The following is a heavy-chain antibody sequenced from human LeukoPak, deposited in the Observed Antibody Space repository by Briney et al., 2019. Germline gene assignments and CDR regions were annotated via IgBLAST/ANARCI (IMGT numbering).Heavy chain of an antibody. CDR2: IYTSGST. D-gene: IGHD4-17*01. Sequence: PSETLSLTCTVSGDSISSGDYYWSWIRQPAGKGLEWIGRIYTSGSTNYNPSLKSRVTISVDTSKNQFSLKLSSVTAADTAVYYCARSSHYGDSNFDYWGQGTLVTVSS. V-gene: IGHV4-61*02. CDR3: ARSSHYGDSNFDY. CDR1: GDSISSGDYY. J-gene: IGHJ4*02.